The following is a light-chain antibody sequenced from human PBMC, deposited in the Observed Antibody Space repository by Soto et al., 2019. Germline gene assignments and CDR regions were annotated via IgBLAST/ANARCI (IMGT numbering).Light chain of an antibody. CDR1: ASNIGNNS. V-gene: IGLV1-51*01. CDR2: DDN. J-gene: IGLJ1*01. Sequence: QSVLTQPPSVTAAPGQRVTISCSGSASNIGNNSVSWYQQLPGAAPKLLIYDDNNRPSGIPDRFSGSKSGKSATLGITGLQTGDEADYYCGTWDTSLPACVFGPGTKVTVL. CDR3: GTWDTSLPACV.